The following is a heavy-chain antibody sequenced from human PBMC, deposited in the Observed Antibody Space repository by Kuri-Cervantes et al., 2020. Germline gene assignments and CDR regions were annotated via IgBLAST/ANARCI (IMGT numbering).Heavy chain of an antibody. V-gene: IGHV4-34*01. J-gene: IGHJ4*02. CDR1: GGSFSGYY. Sequence: SETLSLTCAVYGGSFSGYYWSWIRQPLGKGLEWIGEINHSGSTNYNPSLKSRVTISVDTSKNQFSLKLSSVTAADTAVYYCARGLTWGIQKDYWGQGTLVTVSS. CDR3: ARGLTWGIQKDY. CDR2: INHSGST. D-gene: IGHD5-18*01.